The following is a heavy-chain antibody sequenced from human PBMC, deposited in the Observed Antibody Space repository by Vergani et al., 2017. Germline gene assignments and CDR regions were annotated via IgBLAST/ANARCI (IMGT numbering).Heavy chain of an antibody. CDR2: IWYDGSNK. CDR3: ARDLEYCSSTSCYDYYYYGMDV. D-gene: IGHD2-2*01. J-gene: IGHJ6*02. V-gene: IGHV3-33*01. CDR1: GFTFSSYG. Sequence: QVQLVESGGGVVQPGRSLRLSCAASGFTFSSYGMHWVRQAPGKGLEWVAVIWYDGSNKYYADSVKGRFTISRYNSKNTLYLQMNSLRAEDTAVYYCARDLEYCSSTSCYDYYYYGMDVWGQGTTVTVSS.